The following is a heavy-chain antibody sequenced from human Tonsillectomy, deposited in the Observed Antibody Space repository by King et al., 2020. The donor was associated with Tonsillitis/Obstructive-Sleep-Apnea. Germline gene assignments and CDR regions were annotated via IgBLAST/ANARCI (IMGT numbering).Heavy chain of an antibody. D-gene: IGHD2-2*01. CDR1: GFTFSSFA. Sequence: VQLVESGGGLVQPGGSLRLSCAASGFTFSSFAMSWVRQAPGKGLAWVSAISGSGGSTYYADSVEGRFTISRDNSKNTLYLQMNSLRAEDTAVYYCAKGLRGCSSTSCYQTAFDIWGQGTMVTVSS. CDR3: AKGLRGCSSTSCYQTAFDI. J-gene: IGHJ3*02. CDR2: ISGSGGST. V-gene: IGHV3-23*04.